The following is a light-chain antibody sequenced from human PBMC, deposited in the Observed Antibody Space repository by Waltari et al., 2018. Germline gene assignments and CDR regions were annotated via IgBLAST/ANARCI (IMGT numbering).Light chain of an antibody. CDR2: GAS. CDR1: ETVVTY. CDR3: QQYNSYPYT. V-gene: IGKV1-39*01. J-gene: IGKJ2*01. Sequence: DIQLTQSPSFLSASPGDRVPITCRARETVVTYLNWYHPKPGQAPKLLIYGASNLQRGVPAMFTGSGGGTEFTLTISGLRPEDSGTYYCQQYNSYPYTFGQGTKLEIK.